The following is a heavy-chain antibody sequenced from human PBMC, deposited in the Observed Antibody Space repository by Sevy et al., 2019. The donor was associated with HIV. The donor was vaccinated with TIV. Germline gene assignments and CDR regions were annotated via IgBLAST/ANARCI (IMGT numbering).Heavy chain of an antibody. CDR1: GFDFNHYG. J-gene: IGHJ4*02. CDR3: AKAHIATWWTLDY. CDR2: ISNSGSDQ. V-gene: IGHV3-30*18. Sequence: GGSLRLSCAASGFDFNHYGIDWVRQAPGRGLEWVSFISNSGSDQYYAVSVKGRFTISRHYSNNTVYLEMQSLRSDDTATYFCAKAHIATWWTLDYWGQGTTVTVSS. D-gene: IGHD2-21*01.